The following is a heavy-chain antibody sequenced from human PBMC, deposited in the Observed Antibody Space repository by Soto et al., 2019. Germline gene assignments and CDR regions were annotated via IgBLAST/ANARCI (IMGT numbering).Heavy chain of an antibody. J-gene: IGHJ6*02. Sequence: PGESLKISCKGSGYSFTSYWISWVRQMPGKGLEWMGRIDPSDSYTNYSPSFQGHVTISADKSISTAYLQWSSLKASDTAMYYCASKGPIAVAGTHYYYGMDVWGQGTTVTVSS. D-gene: IGHD6-19*01. CDR1: GYSFTSYW. CDR2: IDPSDSYT. V-gene: IGHV5-10-1*01. CDR3: ASKGPIAVAGTHYYYGMDV.